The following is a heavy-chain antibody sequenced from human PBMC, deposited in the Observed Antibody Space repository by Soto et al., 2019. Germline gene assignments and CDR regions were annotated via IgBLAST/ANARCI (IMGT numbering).Heavy chain of an antibody. CDR1: GFTFSSYS. Sequence: PGGSLRLSCAASGFTFSSYSMNWVRQAPGKGLEWVSSISSSSSYIYYADSVKGRFTISRDNAKNSLYLQMSSLRAEDTAVYYCARDSSNYYGSGPSASFDYWGQGTLVPVSS. V-gene: IGHV3-21*01. CDR2: ISSSSSYI. J-gene: IGHJ4*02. CDR3: ARDSSNYYGSGPSASFDY. D-gene: IGHD3-10*01.